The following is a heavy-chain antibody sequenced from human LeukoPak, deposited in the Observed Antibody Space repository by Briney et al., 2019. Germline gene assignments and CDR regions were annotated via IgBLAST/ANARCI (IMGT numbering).Heavy chain of an antibody. Sequence: GGSLRLSCAASGFTFSSYNINWVRQAPGKGLEWVSSISSSSSYIYYADSVKGRFTISRDNTKNSLYLQMNSLRAEDTAIYYCASEPCGKWGYYYVWGQATLVTVSS. CDR3: ASEPCGKWGYYYV. J-gene: IGHJ4*02. D-gene: IGHD3-22*01. V-gene: IGHV3-21*01. CDR1: GFTFSSYN. CDR2: ISSSSSYI.